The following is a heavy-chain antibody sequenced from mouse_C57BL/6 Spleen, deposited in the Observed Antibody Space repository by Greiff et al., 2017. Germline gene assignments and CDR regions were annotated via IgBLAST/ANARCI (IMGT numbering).Heavy chain of an antibody. CDR2: IYPRSGNT. CDR3: ARLDITTVVATRYFDV. J-gene: IGHJ1*03. V-gene: IGHV1-81*01. Sequence: QVQLQQSGAELARPGASVKLSCKASGYTFTSYGISWVKQRTGQGLEWIGEIYPRSGNTYYNEKFKGKATLTADKSSSTAYMELRSLTSEDSAVYFCARLDITTVVATRYFDVWGTGTTVTVAS. CDR1: GYTFTSYG. D-gene: IGHD1-1*01.